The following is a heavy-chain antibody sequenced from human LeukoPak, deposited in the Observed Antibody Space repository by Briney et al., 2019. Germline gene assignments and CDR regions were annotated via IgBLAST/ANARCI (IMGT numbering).Heavy chain of an antibody. CDR2: IIDTGST. CDR1: GESFSGYY. D-gene: IGHD3-3*01. J-gene: IGHJ4*02. CDR3: ARGLASGYPPIPFDY. Sequence: SETLSLTCVVYGESFSGYYWTWIRQPPGKGVEWVGEIIDTGSTKYNSSLKSRVTISVDTSKNEFSLNLTSVTAADTAIYYCARGLASGYPPIPFDYWGQGTLATVSS. V-gene: IGHV4-34*12.